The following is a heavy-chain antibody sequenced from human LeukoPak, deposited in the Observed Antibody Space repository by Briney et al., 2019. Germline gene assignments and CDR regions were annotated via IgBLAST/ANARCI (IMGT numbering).Heavy chain of an antibody. CDR3: ARGGGYSGCDY. V-gene: IGHV4-61*01. Sequence: PSETLSLTCTVSGGSVSSGSYYWRWIRQPPGKGLEWIGYIYYSGSTNYNPSLKSRVTISVDTSKNQFSLKLSSVTAADTAVYYCARGGGYSGCDYWGQGTLVTVSS. CDR2: IYYSGST. CDR1: GGSVSSGSYY. D-gene: IGHD1-26*01. J-gene: IGHJ4*02.